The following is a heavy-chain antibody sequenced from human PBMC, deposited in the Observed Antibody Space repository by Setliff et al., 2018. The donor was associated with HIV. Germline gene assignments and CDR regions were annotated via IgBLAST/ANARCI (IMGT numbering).Heavy chain of an antibody. CDR2: MNPNSGNT. V-gene: IGHV1-8*02. J-gene: IGHJ3*01. CDR1: GYTFTSYD. CDR3: ARTSGDAYNYEGAFDV. Sequence: ASVKVSCKASGYTFTSYDINWVRQATGQGLEWMGWMNPNSGNTGYAQKFQGRVTMTRNTSISTAYMELSSLKSEDTAIYYCARTSGDAYNYEGAFDVWGQGTLVTVSS. D-gene: IGHD5-12*01.